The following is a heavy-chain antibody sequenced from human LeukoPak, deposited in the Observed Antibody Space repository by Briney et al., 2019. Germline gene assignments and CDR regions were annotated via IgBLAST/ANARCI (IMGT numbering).Heavy chain of an antibody. Sequence: SSETLSLTCAVYGGSFSGYYWSWIRQSPGKGLEWIGEINHSGSTNYNPSLKSRVTISVDTSKTQFSLKLSSVTAADTALYYCARGDIVVVPAANGIYYYMDVWGKGTTVTVSS. CDR2: INHSGST. J-gene: IGHJ6*03. CDR3: ARGDIVVVPAANGIYYYMDV. V-gene: IGHV4-34*01. CDR1: GGSFSGYY. D-gene: IGHD2-2*01.